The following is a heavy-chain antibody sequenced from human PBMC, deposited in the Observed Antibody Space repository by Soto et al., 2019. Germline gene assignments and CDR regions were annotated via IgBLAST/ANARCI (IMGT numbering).Heavy chain of an antibody. D-gene: IGHD6-6*01. Sequence: SETLSLTCTVSGGSISSYDWSWIRQPPGKGLEWIGDIYYSGSTNYNPSLKSRVTISVDTSKNQFSLKLSSVTAADTAVYYCARTTQTYSSSSSYYYYYMDVWGKGTTVTVSS. V-gene: IGHV4-59*12. CDR2: IYYSGST. J-gene: IGHJ6*03. CDR1: GGSISSYD. CDR3: ARTTQTYSSSSSYYYYYMDV.